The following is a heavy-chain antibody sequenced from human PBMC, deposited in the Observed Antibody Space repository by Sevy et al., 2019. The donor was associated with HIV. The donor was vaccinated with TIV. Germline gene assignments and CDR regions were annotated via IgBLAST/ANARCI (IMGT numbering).Heavy chain of an antibody. CDR2: ISNSGSII. CDR3: AREDGSRQYFQY. V-gene: IGHV3-48*03. Sequence: GGSLRLSCVASGFTFSSFEMNWVRQAPGKGLEWVSHISNSGSIIYYEVSVKGRFTISRDNAKNSLYLQMNSLRAEDTAVYYCAREDGSRQYFQYWGQGTLVTVSS. J-gene: IGHJ1*01. CDR1: GFTFSSFE. D-gene: IGHD6-13*01.